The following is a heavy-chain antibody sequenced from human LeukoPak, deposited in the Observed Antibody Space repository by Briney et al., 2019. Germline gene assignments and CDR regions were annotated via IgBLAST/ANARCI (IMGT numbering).Heavy chain of an antibody. CDR3: ARNRAYRSGWTDH. V-gene: IGHV3-7*01. Sequence: PGGSLRLSCAASGFTFSNYWMSWVRQAPGKGLEWVANIKKDGSEKYYVDSVKGRFTISRDNAKNSLSLQMNSLRAEDTAVYYCARNRAYRSGWTDHWGQGTLVTVSS. CDR2: IKKDGSEK. CDR1: GFTFSNYW. D-gene: IGHD6-19*01. J-gene: IGHJ5*02.